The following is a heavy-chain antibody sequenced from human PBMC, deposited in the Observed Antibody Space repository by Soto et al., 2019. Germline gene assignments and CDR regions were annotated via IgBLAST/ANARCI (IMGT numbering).Heavy chain of an antibody. CDR1: GFTFSSYA. Sequence: GGSLRLSCAASGFTFSSYAMHWVRQAPGKGLEWVAVISYDGSNKYYADSVKGRFTISRDNSKNTLYLQMNSLRAEDTAVYYCARXLRVAGTSHSYYYGMDVWGQGTTVTVSS. CDR2: ISYDGSNK. V-gene: IGHV3-30-3*01. CDR3: ARXLRVAGTSHSYYYGMDV. J-gene: IGHJ6*02. D-gene: IGHD6-19*01.